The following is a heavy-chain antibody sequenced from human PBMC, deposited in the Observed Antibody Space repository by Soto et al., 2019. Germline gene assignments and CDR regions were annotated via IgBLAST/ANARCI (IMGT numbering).Heavy chain of an antibody. D-gene: IGHD2-15*01. CDR2: ISYDGSNK. CDR3: ARDRGYCSGGSCYYFDY. J-gene: IGHJ4*02. V-gene: IGHV3-30-3*01. CDR1: GFTFSSYA. Sequence: QVQLVESGGGVVQPGRSLRLSCAASGFTFSSYAMHWVRQAPGKGLEWVAVISYDGSNKYYADSVKGRFTISRDNSKNTLYLQLNSLRAEDTAVYYCARDRGYCSGGSCYYFDYWGQGTLVTVSS.